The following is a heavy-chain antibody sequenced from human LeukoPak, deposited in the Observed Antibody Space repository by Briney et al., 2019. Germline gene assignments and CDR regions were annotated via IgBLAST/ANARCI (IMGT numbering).Heavy chain of an antibody. CDR1: GGSISSYY. CDR2: IYYIGNT. CDR3: ARATQHSYGYDPFDY. J-gene: IGHJ4*02. D-gene: IGHD5-18*01. Sequence: SETLSLTCTVSGGSISSYYWSWIRQPPGKGLEWIGYIYYIGNTNYNPSLKSRVTISVDTPKNQFSLKLSSVTAADTAVYYCARATQHSYGYDPFDYWGQGTLVTVSS. V-gene: IGHV4-59*01.